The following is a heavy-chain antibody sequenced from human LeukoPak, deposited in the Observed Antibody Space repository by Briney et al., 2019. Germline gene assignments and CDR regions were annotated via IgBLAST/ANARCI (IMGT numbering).Heavy chain of an antibody. Sequence: SETLSLTCAVYGGSFSGYYWSWIRQPPGKGLEWIGEINHSGSTNYNPSLKSRVTISVDTSKNQFSLKLSSVTAADTAVYYCARVGFLEWLQNRYYYYYGMDVWGQGTTVTVSS. J-gene: IGHJ6*02. V-gene: IGHV4-34*01. D-gene: IGHD3-3*01. CDR3: ARVGFLEWLQNRYYYYYGMDV. CDR2: INHSGST. CDR1: GGSFSGYY.